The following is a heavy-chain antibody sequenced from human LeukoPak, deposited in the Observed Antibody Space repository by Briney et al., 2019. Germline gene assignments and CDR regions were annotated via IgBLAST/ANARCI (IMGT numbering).Heavy chain of an antibody. Sequence: GGSLRLSCAASGFTFNSYGMHWVRQAPGKGLEWVAFIRYDGSNKYYADSVKGRFTISRDNAKNSLYLQMNSLRAEDTAVYYCARDGRGYCSGGSCYGYWGQGTLVTVSS. CDR3: ARDGRGYCSGGSCYGY. CDR1: GFTFNSYG. V-gene: IGHV3-30*02. J-gene: IGHJ4*02. CDR2: IRYDGSNK. D-gene: IGHD2-15*01.